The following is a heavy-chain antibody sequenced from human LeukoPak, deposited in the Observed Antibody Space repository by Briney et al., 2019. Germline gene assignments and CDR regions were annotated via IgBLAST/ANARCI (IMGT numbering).Heavy chain of an antibody. CDR3: AKDPSAYSSSYYFDY. V-gene: IGHV3-30*18. Sequence: GGSLRLSCAASGFTFSTYGMHWVRQAPGKGLEWVALISYDGSNKYYADSVKGRFTISRDNSKNTLYLQMNSLRAEDTAVYYCAKDPSAYSSSYYFDYWGQGTLVTVSS. CDR2: ISYDGSNK. D-gene: IGHD6-13*01. J-gene: IGHJ4*02. CDR1: GFTFSTYG.